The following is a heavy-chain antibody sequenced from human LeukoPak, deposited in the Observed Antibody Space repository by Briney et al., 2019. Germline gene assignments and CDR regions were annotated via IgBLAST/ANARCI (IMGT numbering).Heavy chain of an antibody. CDR2: IYYSGST. CDR3: ARYRNEALFAFDI. CDR1: GDSISNYY. J-gene: IGHJ3*02. Sequence: SETLSLTCSVSGDSISNYYWSWIRQPPGEGLEWIGYIYYSGSTNYSPSLKSRVSISVDTSKNQFSLKLSSVTAADTAVYYCARYRNEALFAFDIWGQGTMVTVSS. V-gene: IGHV4-59*01. D-gene: IGHD1-14*01.